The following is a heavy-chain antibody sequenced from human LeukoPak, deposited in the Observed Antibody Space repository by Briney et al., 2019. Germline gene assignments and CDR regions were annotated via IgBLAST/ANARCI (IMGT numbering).Heavy chain of an antibody. Sequence: GGSLRLSCAASGDTFSSVSINWVRQAPGKGLEWVSSISVRSNYIYYADSVRGRFSISRDDARDSLYLQMNSLRAEDTAVYYCAILRRNSDTSVYYYYYDFWGQGTLVTVSS. CDR3: AILRRNSDTSVYYYYYDF. V-gene: IGHV3-21*01. CDR1: GDTFSSVS. CDR2: ISVRSNYI. D-gene: IGHD3-22*01. J-gene: IGHJ4*02.